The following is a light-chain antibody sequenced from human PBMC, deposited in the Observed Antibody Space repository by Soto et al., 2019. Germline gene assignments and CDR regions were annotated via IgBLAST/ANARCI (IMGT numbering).Light chain of an antibody. Sequence: QSVLTQSPSVSGAPGQRVTISCTGSSSNIGAGYDVHWYQQLPGTAPKLLIYGNSNRPSGVPDRFSGSKSGTSASLAITGLQAEDEADYYCQSYDSSLSVVFGGGTKITVL. J-gene: IGLJ2*01. CDR1: SSNIGAGYD. CDR3: QSYDSSLSVV. V-gene: IGLV1-40*01. CDR2: GNS.